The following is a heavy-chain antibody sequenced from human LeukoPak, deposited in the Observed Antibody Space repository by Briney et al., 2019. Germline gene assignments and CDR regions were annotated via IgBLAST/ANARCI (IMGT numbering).Heavy chain of an antibody. D-gene: IGHD6-19*01. Sequence: GGSLRLSCAASGFSFSSYYMSWVRQAPGKGLEWVALINPDGSERYYVDSVKGRFTISRDNARNSLYLQMDSLRDDDTAMYFCTRDLAAVPGPRMDVWGQGTMVTVSS. CDR2: INPDGSER. CDR3: TRDLAAVPGPRMDV. J-gene: IGHJ3*01. CDR1: GFSFSSYY. V-gene: IGHV3-7*03.